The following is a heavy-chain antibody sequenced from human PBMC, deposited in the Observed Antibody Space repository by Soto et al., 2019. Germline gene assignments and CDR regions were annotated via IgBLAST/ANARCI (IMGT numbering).Heavy chain of an antibody. Sequence: GGSLRLSCAASGFTFSDYYMSWIRQAPGKGLEWVLYISSSGSTIYYADSVKGRFTISRDNAKNSLYLQMNSLRAEDTAVYYCARHYYYDSSGYSLLFDYWGQGTLVTVSS. V-gene: IGHV3-11*01. CDR1: GFTFSDYY. J-gene: IGHJ4*02. D-gene: IGHD3-22*01. CDR2: ISSSGSTI. CDR3: ARHYYYDSSGYSLLFDY.